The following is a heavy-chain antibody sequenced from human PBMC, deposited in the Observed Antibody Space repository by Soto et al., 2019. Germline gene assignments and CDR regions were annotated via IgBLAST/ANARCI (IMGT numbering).Heavy chain of an antibody. Sequence: QVQLQESGPGLVKPSQTLSLTCTVSGGSISSGGYYWSWIRQHPGKGLEWIGYIYYSGSTYYNPSLKSRVTISVHTAKTQFSLKLSSVTAADTAVYYCAASCVGCGGFNYYCMDVWGQGTTVTVSS. V-gene: IGHV4-31*03. CDR2: IYYSGST. J-gene: IGHJ6*02. CDR3: AASCVGCGGFNYYCMDV. CDR1: GGSISSGGYY. D-gene: IGHD5-12*01.